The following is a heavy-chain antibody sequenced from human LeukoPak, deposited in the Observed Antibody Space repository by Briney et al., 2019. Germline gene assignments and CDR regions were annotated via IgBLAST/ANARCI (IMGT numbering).Heavy chain of an antibody. CDR3: ARDLNLDYGGHYFDY. D-gene: IGHD4-23*01. Sequence: GGSLRLSCAASGFTFSSYGMHWVRQAPGKGLEWVAVIWYDGGNKYYADSVKGRFTISRDNSKNTLYLQMNSLRAEDTAVYYCARDLNLDYGGHYFDYWGQGTLVTVSS. CDR1: GFTFSSYG. V-gene: IGHV3-33*01. J-gene: IGHJ4*02. CDR2: IWYDGGNK.